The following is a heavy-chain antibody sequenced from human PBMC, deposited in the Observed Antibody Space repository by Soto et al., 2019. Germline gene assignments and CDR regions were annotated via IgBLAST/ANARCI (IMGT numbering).Heavy chain of an antibody. CDR3: ASSYCSSTSCYYPCNFQH. CDR1: GYTFTSYA. CDR2: INAGNGNT. D-gene: IGHD2-2*01. Sequence: ASVKVSCKASGYTFTSYAMHWVRQAPGQRLEWMGWINAGNGNTKYSQKFQGRVTITRDTSASTAYMELSSLRSEDTAVYYCASSYCSSTSCYYPCNFQHWGQGTLVTVSS. V-gene: IGHV1-3*01. J-gene: IGHJ1*01.